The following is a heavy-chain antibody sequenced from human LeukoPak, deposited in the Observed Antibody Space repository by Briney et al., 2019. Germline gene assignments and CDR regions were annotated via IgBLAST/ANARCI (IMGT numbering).Heavy chain of an antibody. Sequence: GGSLRLSCAASGFTFSSCEMNWVRQAPGKGLEWVSYISSSGSTIYYADSVKGRFTISRDNAKNSLYLQMNSLRAEDTAVYYCARGLVVAVTALDYWGQGTLVTVSS. CDR1: GFTFSSCE. CDR2: ISSSGSTI. CDR3: ARGLVVAVTALDY. V-gene: IGHV3-48*03. D-gene: IGHD2-21*02. J-gene: IGHJ4*02.